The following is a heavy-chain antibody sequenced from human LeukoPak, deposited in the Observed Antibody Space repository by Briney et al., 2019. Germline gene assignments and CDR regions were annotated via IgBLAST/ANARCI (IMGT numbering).Heavy chain of an antibody. D-gene: IGHD3-3*01. J-gene: IGHJ4*02. CDR2: ISGSGGST. Sequence: GSLRLSCAASGFTFSSYAMSWVRQAPGKGLEWVSAISGSGGSTYYADSVKGRFTISRDNSKNTLYLQMNSLRAEDTAVYYCAKDQNPPSRYDFWSGYLLFDYWGQGTLVTVSS. V-gene: IGHV3-23*01. CDR1: GFTFSSYA. CDR3: AKDQNPPSRYDFWSGYLLFDY.